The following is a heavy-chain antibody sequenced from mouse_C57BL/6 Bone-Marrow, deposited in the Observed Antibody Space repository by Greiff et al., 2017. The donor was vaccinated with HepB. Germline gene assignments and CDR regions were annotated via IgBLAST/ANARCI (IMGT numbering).Heavy chain of an antibody. D-gene: IGHD2-4*01. CDR1: GFSLTSYG. J-gene: IGHJ2*01. V-gene: IGHV2-2*01. CDR3: ARSEITTDFDY. Sequence: VKLMESGPGLVQPSQSLSITCTVSGFSLTSYGVHWVRQSPGKGLEWLGVIWSGGSTDYNAAFISRLSISKDNSKSQVFFKMNSLQADDTAIYYCARSEITTDFDYWGQGTTLTVSS. CDR2: IWSGGST.